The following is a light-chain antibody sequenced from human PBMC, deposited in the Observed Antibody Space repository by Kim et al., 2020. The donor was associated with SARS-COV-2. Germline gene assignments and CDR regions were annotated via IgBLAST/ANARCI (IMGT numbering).Light chain of an antibody. Sequence: PGKPARVTCGGNNIGSKSVHWYQQKPGQAPVLVIYYDSDRPSGIPERLSGSNSGNTATLTISRVEAGDEADYYCQVWESSSDHVLFGGGTQLTVL. V-gene: IGLV3-21*01. J-gene: IGLJ2*01. CDR1: NIGSKS. CDR3: QVWESSSDHVL. CDR2: YDS.